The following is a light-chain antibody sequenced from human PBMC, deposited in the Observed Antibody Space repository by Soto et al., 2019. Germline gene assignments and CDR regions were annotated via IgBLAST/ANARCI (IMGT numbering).Light chain of an antibody. CDR1: QTIRSNY. CDR3: QQYGSSPWT. J-gene: IGKJ1*01. CDR2: GAS. V-gene: IGKV3-20*01. Sequence: DTVLTQSPGTLSLSPGERATLSCRASQTIRSNYLAWYRQTPGQAPRLLIYGASNRATGIASRFSGSGSGTDFTLIISRLEPEDFALYYCQQYGSSPWTFGQGTKVDIK.